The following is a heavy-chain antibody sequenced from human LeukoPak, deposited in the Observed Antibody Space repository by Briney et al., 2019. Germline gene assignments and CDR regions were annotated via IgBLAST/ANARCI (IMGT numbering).Heavy chain of an antibody. D-gene: IGHD3-22*01. CDR3: AKAPWYYDSSGYYRGAFDI. Sequence: GGSLRLSCAASGFTFSSYAMSWVRQAPGKGLEWVSAISGSGGSTYYADSVKGRFTISRDNSKNTLYLQMNSLRAEDTAVYYCAKAPWYYDSSGYYRGAFDIWGQGTMVTVSS. CDR1: GFTFSSYA. CDR2: ISGSGGST. V-gene: IGHV3-23*01. J-gene: IGHJ3*02.